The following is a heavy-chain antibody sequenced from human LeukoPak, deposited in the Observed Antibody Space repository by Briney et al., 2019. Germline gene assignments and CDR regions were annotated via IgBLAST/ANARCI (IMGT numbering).Heavy chain of an antibody. CDR3: ASTTPYRGSDYGMDV. CDR2: ISSSGSTI. V-gene: IGHV3-48*03. Sequence: GGSLRLSCAASGFTFSSYEMNWVRQAPGKGLEGVSYISSSGSTIYYADSVKGRFTISRDNAKNSLYLQMNSLSAEDTAVYYCASTTPYRGSDYGMDVWGQGTTVTVSS. CDR1: GFTFSSYE. J-gene: IGHJ6*02. D-gene: IGHD1-26*01.